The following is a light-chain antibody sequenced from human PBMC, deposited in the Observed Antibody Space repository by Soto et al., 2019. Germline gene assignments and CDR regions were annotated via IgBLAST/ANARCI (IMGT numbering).Light chain of an antibody. CDR1: TSNVGSNL. CDR3: AVWDDSLSGVV. Sequence: QSVLAQPPSASGTPGQRVTISCSGSTSNVGSNLASWYQQLPGSAPKLLIYNDYERPSGVPDRFSGSKSGTSASLCISGLRSEDEADYFCAVWDDSLSGVVFSGGTKVTVL. J-gene: IGLJ2*01. CDR2: NDY. V-gene: IGLV1-47*02.